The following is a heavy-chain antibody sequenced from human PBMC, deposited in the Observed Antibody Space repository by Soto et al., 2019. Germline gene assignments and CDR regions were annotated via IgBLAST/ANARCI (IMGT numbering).Heavy chain of an antibody. CDR2: ISSSSSTI. CDR1: GFTFSSYS. Sequence: EVQLVESGGGLVQPGGSLRLSCAASGFTFSSYSMNWVRQAPGKGLEWVSYISSSSSTIYYADSVKGRFTISRDNAKNSLYLQMNSLRAEDTAVYYCARVSATVEAAYWGQGTLVTVSS. V-gene: IGHV3-48*01. CDR3: ARVSATVEAAY. J-gene: IGHJ4*02. D-gene: IGHD4-17*01.